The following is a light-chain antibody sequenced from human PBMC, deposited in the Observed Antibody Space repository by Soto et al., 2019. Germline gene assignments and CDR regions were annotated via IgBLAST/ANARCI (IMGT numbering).Light chain of an antibody. V-gene: IGKV3-20*01. CDR1: QSVSSSY. CDR3: QQYGSSPSYT. Sequence: EIVLTQSPGTLSLSPGERATLSCRASQSVSSSYLAWYQQKPGQAPRLLIYGASSRATGIPDRFSGSGSGTEFTITISRLEPEDFAVYYCQQYGSSPSYTFGQGTKLEIK. J-gene: IGKJ2*01. CDR2: GAS.